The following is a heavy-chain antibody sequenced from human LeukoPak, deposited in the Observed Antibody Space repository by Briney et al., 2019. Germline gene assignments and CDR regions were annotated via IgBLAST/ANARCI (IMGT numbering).Heavy chain of an antibody. CDR2: INEDGGKT. CDR3: AKEIDTLGTNAFDI. D-gene: IGHD2-15*01. CDR1: GLSFDDYP. J-gene: IGHJ3*02. Sequence: TGGSLRLSCAASGLSFDDYPMHWVRQAPGKGLEWVSLINEDGGKTFYADSVRGRFTISRDNSKNSLYLQMNSLRTEDTALYYCAKEIDTLGTNAFDIWGQGTIVTVSS. V-gene: IGHV3-43*02.